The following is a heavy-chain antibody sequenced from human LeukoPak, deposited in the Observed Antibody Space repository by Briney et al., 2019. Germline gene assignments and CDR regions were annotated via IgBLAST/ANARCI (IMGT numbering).Heavy chain of an antibody. CDR1: GGSISSYY. D-gene: IGHD5-18*01. CDR2: IYYSGST. Sequence: SETLSLTCTVSGGSISSYYWSWIRQPPGKGLEWIGYIYYSGSTNYNPSLKSRVTVSVDTSKNQFSLKLSSVTAADTAVYYCARGEDTAMVLLDYWGQGTLVTVSS. J-gene: IGHJ4*02. V-gene: IGHV4-59*08. CDR3: ARGEDTAMVLLDY.